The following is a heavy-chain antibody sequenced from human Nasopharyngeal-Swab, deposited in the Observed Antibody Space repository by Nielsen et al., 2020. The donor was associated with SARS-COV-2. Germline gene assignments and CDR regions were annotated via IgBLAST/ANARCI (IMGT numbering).Heavy chain of an antibody. CDR1: GGSFSGYY. D-gene: IGHD6-19*01. Sequence: SETLSLTCAVYGGSFSGYYWSWIRQPPGKGLEWIGEINHSGSTNYNPSLKSRVTISVDTSKNQFSLKLSSVTAADTAVYYCARGLLQPAVAGEIPGDYWGQGTLVTVSS. J-gene: IGHJ4*02. CDR3: ARGLLQPAVAGEIPGDY. CDR2: INHSGST. V-gene: IGHV4-34*01.